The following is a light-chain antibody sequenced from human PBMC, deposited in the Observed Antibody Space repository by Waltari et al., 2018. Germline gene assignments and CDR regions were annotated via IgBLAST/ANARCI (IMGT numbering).Light chain of an antibody. Sequence: QSALTQPPSASGSPGQSVTISCTGTSSDVGGYNFVSWYQHHPGKAPKLLIYAGIKRPSGVPDRFSGSKSGNTASLTVSGLQAEDEADYYCSSYRDSYTWVFGGGTKLTVL. J-gene: IGLJ3*02. CDR2: AGI. V-gene: IGLV2-8*01. CDR1: SSDVGGYNF. CDR3: SSYRDSYTWV.